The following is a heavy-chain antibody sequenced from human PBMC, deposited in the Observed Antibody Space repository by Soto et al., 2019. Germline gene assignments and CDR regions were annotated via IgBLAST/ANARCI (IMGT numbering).Heavy chain of an antibody. Sequence: QITLKEAGPTLVKPTQTLTLICSFSGFSLITSGVGVGWIRQPPGKALEWLALIYWDDDTGYSTSLRSRLTITKDTSRNQVVLTMTNMDPADTATYYCAHAMAPRIFDSWGQGTLVTVSS. J-gene: IGHJ4*02. V-gene: IGHV2-5*02. CDR2: IYWDDDT. CDR1: GFSLITSGVG. CDR3: AHAMAPRIFDS.